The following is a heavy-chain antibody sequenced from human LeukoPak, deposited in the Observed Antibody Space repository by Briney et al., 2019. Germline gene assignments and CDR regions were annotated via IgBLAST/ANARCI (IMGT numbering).Heavy chain of an antibody. V-gene: IGHV3-30-3*01. CDR1: GFTFSSYA. CDR2: ISKDGNIR. CDR3: AGEPFES. J-gene: IGHJ4*02. Sequence: GGSLRLSCSASGFTFSSYAMDWVRQAPGMGLEWVAIISKDGNIRNYAASVKGRFTVSRDNSKSTLYLQMNNLRIDDTAIYYCAGEPFESWGQGTLVTVSS.